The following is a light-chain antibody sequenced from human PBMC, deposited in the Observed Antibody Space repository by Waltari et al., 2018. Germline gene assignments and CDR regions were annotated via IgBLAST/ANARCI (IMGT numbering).Light chain of an antibody. CDR1: QGISSW. Sequence: DIQMTQSPSSLSASVGDKVTITCRASQGISSWLAWYQQKPGKAPKLLFYAACSFQSGVPSRFSGSGSGTDYTLTISSLQPEDFATYYCQQGYNTPWTFGQGTKVEIK. CDR3: QQGYNTPWT. CDR2: AAC. V-gene: IGKV1-12*01. J-gene: IGKJ1*01.